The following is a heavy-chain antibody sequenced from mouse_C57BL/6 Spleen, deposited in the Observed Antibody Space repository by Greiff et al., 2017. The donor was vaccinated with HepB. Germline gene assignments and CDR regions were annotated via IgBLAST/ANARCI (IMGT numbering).Heavy chain of an antibody. V-gene: IGHV5-6*01. CDR2: ISSGGSYT. Sequence: EVHLVESGGDLVKPGGSLKLSCAASGFTFSSYGMSWVRQTPDKRLEWVATISSGGSYTYYPDSVKGRFTISRDNAKNTLYLQMSSLKSEDTAMYYCARRPSNYGFDYWGQGTTLTVSS. J-gene: IGHJ2*01. D-gene: IGHD2-5*01. CDR3: ARRPSNYGFDY. CDR1: GFTFSSYG.